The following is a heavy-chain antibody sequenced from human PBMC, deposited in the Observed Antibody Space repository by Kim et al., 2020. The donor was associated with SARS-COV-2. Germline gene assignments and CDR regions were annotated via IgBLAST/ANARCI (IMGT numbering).Heavy chain of an antibody. Sequence: SETLSLTCAVYGGSFSGYYWSWIRQPPGKGLEWIGEINHSGSTNYNPSLKSRVTISVDTSKNQFSLKLSSVTAADTAVYYCARVPVTSISIDYWGQGTLVTVSS. J-gene: IGHJ4*02. CDR2: INHSGST. D-gene: IGHD4-17*01. CDR3: ARVPVTSISIDY. CDR1: GGSFSGYY. V-gene: IGHV4-34*01.